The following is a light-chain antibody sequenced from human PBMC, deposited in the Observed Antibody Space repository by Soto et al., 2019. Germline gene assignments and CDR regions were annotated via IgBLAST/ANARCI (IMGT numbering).Light chain of an antibody. CDR2: GAS. Sequence: EIVMTQSPATLSVSPGERATLSCRASQSVTSNLAWYQQKPGQGPRLVIYGASTRATGIPDRFSGSGYGTEFTLTISSLQSEDFGVYYCQQYDNWPTRYTFGQGTQLEIK. V-gene: IGKV3-15*01. CDR3: QQYDNWPTRYT. J-gene: IGKJ2*01. CDR1: QSVTSN.